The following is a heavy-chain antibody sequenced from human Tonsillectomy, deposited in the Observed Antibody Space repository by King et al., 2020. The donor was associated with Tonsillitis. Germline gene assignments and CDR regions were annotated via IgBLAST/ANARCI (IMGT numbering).Heavy chain of an antibody. D-gene: IGHD3-10*01. CDR3: ARDQLTDAFDI. CDR1: GGSISSYY. CDR2: IYYTGST. J-gene: IGHJ3*02. V-gene: IGHV4-59*01. Sequence: QLQESGPGLVKPSETLSLTCTVSGGSISSYYWTWIRQPPGKGLEGIGYIYYTGSTNYNPSLKSRVTISVDTSKNQFSLKLSSVTAADTAVYYCARDQLTDAFDIWGQGTMVTVSS.